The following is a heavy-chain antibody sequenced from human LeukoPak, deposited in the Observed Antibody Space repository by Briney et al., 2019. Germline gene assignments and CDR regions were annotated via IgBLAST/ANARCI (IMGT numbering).Heavy chain of an antibody. V-gene: IGHV4-39*01. Sequence: AETLSLTCTVSGGSISSSSYYWGWIRQPPGKGLEWIGSSYYSGSTYYNPSLKRRVTISVDTSKNQFSLKLSSVTAADTAVYYCGAYGDPQRTYYYYYYMDVWGKGTTVTISS. CDR2: SYYSGST. D-gene: IGHD4-17*01. CDR1: GGSISSSSYY. J-gene: IGHJ6*03. CDR3: GAYGDPQRTYYYYYYMDV.